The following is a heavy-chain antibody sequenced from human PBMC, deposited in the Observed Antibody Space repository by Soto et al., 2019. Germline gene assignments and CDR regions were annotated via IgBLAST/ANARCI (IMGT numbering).Heavy chain of an antibody. J-gene: IGHJ3*02. CDR2: ISGSGGST. CDR3: AKDRSATYYYDSSGYGPDAFDI. CDR1: GFTFSSYA. D-gene: IGHD3-22*01. Sequence: GGSLRLSCAASGFTFSSYAMSWVRQAPGKGLEWVSAISGSGGSTYYADSVKGRFTISRDNSKNTLYLQMNSLRAEDTAVYYCAKDRSATYYYDSSGYGPDAFDIWGQGKMVTVSS. V-gene: IGHV3-23*01.